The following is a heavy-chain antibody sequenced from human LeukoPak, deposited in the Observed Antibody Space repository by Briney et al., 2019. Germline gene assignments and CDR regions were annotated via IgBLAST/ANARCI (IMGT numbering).Heavy chain of an antibody. D-gene: IGHD3-10*01. J-gene: IGHJ6*03. CDR1: GGTFSSYA. Sequence: SVKVSCKASGGTFSSYAISWVRQAPGQGLEWMGGIIPIFGTANYAQKFQGRVTITTDESTSTAYMELSSLRSEDTAVYYCARSITKVRGAYYYLHYMDVRGKGTTVTVSS. CDR3: ARSITKVRGAYYYLHYMDV. CDR2: IIPIFGTA. V-gene: IGHV1-69*05.